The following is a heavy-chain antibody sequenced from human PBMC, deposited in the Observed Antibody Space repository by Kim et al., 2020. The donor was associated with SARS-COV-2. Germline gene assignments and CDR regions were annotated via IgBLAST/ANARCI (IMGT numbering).Heavy chain of an antibody. D-gene: IGHD6-19*01. V-gene: IGHV1-46*01. J-gene: IGHJ4*02. CDR3: ARSAVAGTAHFDY. Sequence: QKCQGRVTMTRDTSTSTVYMELSSLRSEDTAVYYCARSAVAGTAHFDYLGQGTLVTVSS.